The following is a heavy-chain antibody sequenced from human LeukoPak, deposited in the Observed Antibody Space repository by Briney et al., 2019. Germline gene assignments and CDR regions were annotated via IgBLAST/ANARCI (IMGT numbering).Heavy chain of an antibody. D-gene: IGHD4-17*01. CDR1: GFPFSSYW. Sequence: GSLRLSCVASGFPFSSYWMTWVRQAPGKGLEWVAVIWYDGSNKYYADSVKGRFTISRDNSKNTLYLQMNSLRAEDTAVYYCARDIFKATVTTDYWGQGTLVTVSS. CDR3: ARDIFKATVTTDY. V-gene: IGHV3-33*08. CDR2: IWYDGSNK. J-gene: IGHJ4*02.